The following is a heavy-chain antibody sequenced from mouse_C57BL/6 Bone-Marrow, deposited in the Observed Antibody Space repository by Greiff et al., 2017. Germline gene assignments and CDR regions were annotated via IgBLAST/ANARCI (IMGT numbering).Heavy chain of an antibody. CDR3: ARPQNLYDYGSMDY. V-gene: IGHV1-50*01. J-gene: IGHJ4*01. D-gene: IGHD2-4*01. Sequence: VQLQQSGAELVKPGASVKLSCKASGYTFTSYWMQWVKQRPGQGLEWIGEIDPSDSYTNYNQQFKGKATLTVDTSSSTAYMQLSSLTSEDSAVYYCARPQNLYDYGSMDYWGQGTSVTVSS. CDR1: GYTFTSYW. CDR2: IDPSDSYT.